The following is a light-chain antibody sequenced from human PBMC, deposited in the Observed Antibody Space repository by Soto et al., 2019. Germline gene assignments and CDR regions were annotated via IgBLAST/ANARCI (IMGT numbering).Light chain of an antibody. V-gene: IGKV1-5*01. Sequence: DIQVTQSPPTLSASVVDRVTITCRASQTISTWMAWYQQKPGEAPKLLIYDASALPRGVPSRFSGSGSGTEFILTISSLQPDDFATYYCQQYYSYPRTFGQGTRLEIK. J-gene: IGKJ5*01. CDR3: QQYYSYPRT. CDR1: QTISTW. CDR2: DAS.